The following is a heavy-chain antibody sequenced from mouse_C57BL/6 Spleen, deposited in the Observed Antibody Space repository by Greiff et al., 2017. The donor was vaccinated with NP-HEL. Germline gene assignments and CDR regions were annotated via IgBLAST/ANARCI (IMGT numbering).Heavy chain of an antibody. CDR3: ARDLAY. CDR2: ISYDGSN. V-gene: IGHV3-6*01. J-gene: IGHJ3*01. CDR1: GYSITSGYY. Sequence: EVQLQESGPGLVKPSQSLSLTCPVTGYSITSGYYWNWIRQFPGNKLEWMGYISYDGSNNYNPSLKNRISITRDTSKNQFFLKLNSVTTEDTATYYCARDLAYWGQGTLVTVSA.